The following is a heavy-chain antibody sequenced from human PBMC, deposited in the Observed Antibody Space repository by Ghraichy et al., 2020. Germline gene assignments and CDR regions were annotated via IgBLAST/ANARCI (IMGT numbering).Heavy chain of an antibody. CDR2: IDPSTGGT. J-gene: IGHJ6*03. D-gene: IGHD2-2*01. CDR3: AGSNTSYYMDV. V-gene: IGHV1-46*03. Sequence: ASVKVSCKASGHTFNTYYVHWVRQAPGQGLEWMGVIDPSTGGTAYAQRFQGRVSLTRDTSTSTIFLEVSSLRSEDTAMYYCAGSNTSYYMDVWGQGTTVTVSS. CDR1: GHTFNTYY.